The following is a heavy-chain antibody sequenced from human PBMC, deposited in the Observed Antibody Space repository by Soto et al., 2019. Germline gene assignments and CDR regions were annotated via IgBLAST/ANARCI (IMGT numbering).Heavy chain of an antibody. D-gene: IGHD4-17*01. CDR2: IYYSGST. J-gene: IGHJ4*02. Sequence: SETLSLTCTVSGGSISSGGYYWSWIRQHPGKGLEWIGYIYYSGSTYYNPSLKSRVTISVDTSKNQFSLKLSSVTAADTAVYYCASTNNGDYYYFDYWGQGTLVTVSS. V-gene: IGHV4-31*03. CDR3: ASTNNGDYYYFDY. CDR1: GGSISSGGYY.